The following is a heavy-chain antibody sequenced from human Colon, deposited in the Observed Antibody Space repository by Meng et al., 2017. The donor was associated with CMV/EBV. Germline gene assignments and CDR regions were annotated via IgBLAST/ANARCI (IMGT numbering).Heavy chain of an antibody. J-gene: IGHJ6*02. Sequence: SLKIPCACPGFTLADYAMTWVRQAPGKGLEWVGFIRSKTYGETPYYAASVKGRFTISRDDSKGLAYLQMNSLTSEDTAVYYCTRDSPSVTTNNYFGMDVWGLGTSVTVSS. V-gene: IGHV3-49*04. CDR2: IRSKTYGETP. CDR3: TRDSPSVTTNNYFGMDV. D-gene: IGHD4-17*01. CDR1: GFTLADYA.